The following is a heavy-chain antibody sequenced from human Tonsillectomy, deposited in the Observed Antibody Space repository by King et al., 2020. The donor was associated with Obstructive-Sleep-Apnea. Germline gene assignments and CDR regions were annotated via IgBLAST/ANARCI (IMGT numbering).Heavy chain of an antibody. D-gene: IGHD3-10*01. V-gene: IGHV3-30*18. Sequence: VQLVESGGGVVQPGRSLRLSCVASGFTFSSYGMHWVRQAPGKGLEWVAFVSYDGSYKYYADSVKGRFTISRDNSRNTLDLQMNTLRAEDTAVYYCAKGSRLMGRSVGVFWFDPWGQGTLVTVSS. CDR1: GFTFSSYG. CDR2: VSYDGSYK. J-gene: IGHJ5*02. CDR3: AKGSRLMGRSVGVFWFDP.